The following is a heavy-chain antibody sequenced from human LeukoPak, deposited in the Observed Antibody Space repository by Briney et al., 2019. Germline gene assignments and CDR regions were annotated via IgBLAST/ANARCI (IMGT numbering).Heavy chain of an antibody. J-gene: IGHJ4*02. D-gene: IGHD2-15*01. CDR3: ARRGSYSHFDY. Sequence: GSLRLSCAAAGFTFSDCGMNWIRQPPGKGLEWIGEINHSGSTNSNPSLKSRVIISVDTSKNQFSLKLSSVTAADTAVYYCARRGSYSHFDYWGQGTPVTVSS. V-gene: IGHV4-34*01. CDR2: INHSGST. CDR1: GFTFSDCG.